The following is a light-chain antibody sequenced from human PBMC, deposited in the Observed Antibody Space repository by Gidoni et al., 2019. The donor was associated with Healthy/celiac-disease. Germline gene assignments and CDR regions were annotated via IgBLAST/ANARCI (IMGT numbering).Light chain of an antibody. CDR1: QSVRSSY. J-gene: IGKJ2*01. CDR2: GPA. V-gene: IGKV3-20*01. Sequence: EILFTQSPGTLSLSPGERATLSSTASQSVRSSYLPWYQQKPGQAPRPLIYGPASRATGIPARVRFSGSGTDLTLTISRLEPEDVAVYDCQQYGSSPYTFGQGTKLEIK. CDR3: QQYGSSPYT.